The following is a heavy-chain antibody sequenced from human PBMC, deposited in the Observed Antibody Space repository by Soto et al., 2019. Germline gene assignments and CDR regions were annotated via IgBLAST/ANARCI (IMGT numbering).Heavy chain of an antibody. CDR1: GFTFSSYA. CDR2: ISGSGGTT. Sequence: EVQLLESGGGLVQPGGSLRLSCVGSGFTFSSYAIHWVRQAPGQGLEWVSGISGSGGTTFYADSVKGRFTISRDNSKNTLFLQVNILKAEDTAAYHCAKDLGYTSSWYYALHIWGQGTMVTVS. CDR3: AKDLGYTSSWYYALHI. V-gene: IGHV3-23*01. J-gene: IGHJ3*02. D-gene: IGHD6-13*01.